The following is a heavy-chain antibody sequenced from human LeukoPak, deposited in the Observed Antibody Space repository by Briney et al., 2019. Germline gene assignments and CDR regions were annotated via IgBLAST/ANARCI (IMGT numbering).Heavy chain of an antibody. J-gene: IGHJ4*02. CDR3: ARDVGDGYNYYFDY. V-gene: IGHV1-2*02. CDR1: GYTFTGYY. CDR2: INPNSGGT. Sequence: VSVKVSCKASGYTFTGYYMHWVRQAPGQGLEWMGWINPNSGGTNYAQKFQGRVTMTRDTSISTAYMELSRLRSDDTAVYYCARDVGDGYNYYFDYWGQGTLVSVSS. D-gene: IGHD5-24*01.